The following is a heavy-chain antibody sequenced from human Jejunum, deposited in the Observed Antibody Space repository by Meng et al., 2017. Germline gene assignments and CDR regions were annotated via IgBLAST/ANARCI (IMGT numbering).Heavy chain of an antibody. CDR3: ARGNEYSNYGADF. CDR2: INDSGST. CDR1: GGSISDSY. J-gene: IGHJ4*02. Sequence: QVKLQQWGAGLFKRSETLSLTCPFYGGSISDSYWTWIRQPPGKGLEWIGEINDSGSTNYNPSLKGRVTISVDTYKSQFYLRVSSVTAADTAVYYCARGNEYSNYGADFWGQGTLVTVSS. D-gene: IGHD4-11*01. V-gene: IGHV4-34*01.